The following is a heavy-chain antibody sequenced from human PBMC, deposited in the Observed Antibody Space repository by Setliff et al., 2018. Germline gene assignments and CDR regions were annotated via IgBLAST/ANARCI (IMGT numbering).Heavy chain of an antibody. Sequence: PSETLSLTCTVSGGSISSGSYYWSWLRQRAGKGLEWIGRIYTSGSTNYNPSLKSRVTISVDTSKNQFSLKLSSVTAADTAVYYCARESRYYYDNLGTLDYWGQGTLVTVSS. CDR2: IYTSGST. J-gene: IGHJ4*02. CDR1: GGSISSGSYY. D-gene: IGHD3-22*01. V-gene: IGHV4-61*02. CDR3: ARESRYYYDNLGTLDY.